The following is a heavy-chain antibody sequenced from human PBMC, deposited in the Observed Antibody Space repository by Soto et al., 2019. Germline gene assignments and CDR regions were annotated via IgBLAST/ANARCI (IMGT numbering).Heavy chain of an antibody. J-gene: IGHJ4*02. V-gene: IGHV1-18*01. D-gene: IGHD1-26*01. CDR2: ISAYNGNT. CDR3: AGDIVGATNRGLFDY. CDR1: GYTFTSYG. Sequence: ASVKVSCKASGYTFTSYGISWVRQAPGQGLEWMGWISAYNGNTNYAQKLQGRVTMTTDTSTSTAYMELRSLRSDDTAVYYCAGDIVGATNRGLFDYWGEGTLVTVSS.